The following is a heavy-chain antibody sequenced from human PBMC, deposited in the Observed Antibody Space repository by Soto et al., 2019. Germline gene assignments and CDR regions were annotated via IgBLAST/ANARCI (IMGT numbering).Heavy chain of an antibody. D-gene: IGHD2-15*01. CDR3: ARAAAADCSGGSCEFSYPKEEYFDY. Sequence: GGSLRLSCAASGFTFSSYGMHWVRQAPGKGLEWVAVIWYDGSNKYYADSVKGRFTISRDNSKNTLYLQMNSLRAEDTAVYYCARAAAADCSGGSCEFSYPKEEYFDYWGQGTLVTVSS. J-gene: IGHJ4*02. CDR1: GFTFSSYG. V-gene: IGHV3-33*01. CDR2: IWYDGSNK.